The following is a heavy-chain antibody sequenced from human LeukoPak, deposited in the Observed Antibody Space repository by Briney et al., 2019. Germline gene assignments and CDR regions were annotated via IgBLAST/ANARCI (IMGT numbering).Heavy chain of an antibody. CDR3: ARDKPSGSTYYYYMDV. Sequence: TSETLSLTCTVSGGSINTPNYYWGWIRQTPGKGLEWIGNIFYSGGTYYSPSLTSRVTISLDTSRNQFSLKLNSVTAADTAVYYCARDKPSGSTYYYYMDVWGKGTTVTISS. CDR2: IFYSGGT. D-gene: IGHD3-10*01. CDR1: GGSINTPNYY. V-gene: IGHV4-39*07. J-gene: IGHJ6*03.